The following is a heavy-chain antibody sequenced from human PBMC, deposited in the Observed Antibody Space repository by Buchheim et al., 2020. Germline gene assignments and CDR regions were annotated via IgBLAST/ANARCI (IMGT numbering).Heavy chain of an antibody. CDR3: ARGDYYDSSGYGLDYYYYGMDV. D-gene: IGHD3-22*01. CDR2: ISSSSSYI. CDR1: GFTFSSYS. V-gene: IGHV3-21*01. J-gene: IGHJ6*02. Sequence: EVQLVESGGGLVKPGGSLRLSCAASGFTFSSYSMNWVRQAPGKGLEWVSSISSSSSYIYYADSVKGRFTISRDNAKNSLYLQMNSLRAEDTAVYYCARGDYYDSSGYGLDYYYYGMDVWGQGTT.